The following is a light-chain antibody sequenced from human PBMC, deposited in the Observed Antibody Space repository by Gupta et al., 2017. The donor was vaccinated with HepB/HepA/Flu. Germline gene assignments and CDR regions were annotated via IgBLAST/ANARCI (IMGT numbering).Light chain of an antibody. CDR3: GSSKTSTTLVV. J-gene: IGLJ1*01. Sequence: TISCTGTSSDVGGYNYVSWYQQHPGNAPKFIISDVSNRPSGVSNRFSGSKSGNTASLTITGLQAEDEADYFCGSSKTSTTLVVFGTGTKVTVL. CDR2: DVS. V-gene: IGLV2-14*03. CDR1: SSDVGGYNY.